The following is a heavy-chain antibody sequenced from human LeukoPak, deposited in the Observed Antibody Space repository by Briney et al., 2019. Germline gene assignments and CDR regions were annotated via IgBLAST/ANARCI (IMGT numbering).Heavy chain of an antibody. D-gene: IGHD1-1*01. J-gene: IGHJ4*02. V-gene: IGHV3-23*01. Sequence: GGSLRLSCAASGFTFSSYAMSWVRQAPGKGLEWVSAISDSGGSTYYADSVKGRLSISRDNSKNTLYLQMNSLRAEDTAVYYCAKDLGERDATTYYFDYWGQGSLVTVSS. CDR2: ISDSGGST. CDR3: AKDLGERDATTYYFDY. CDR1: GFTFSSYA.